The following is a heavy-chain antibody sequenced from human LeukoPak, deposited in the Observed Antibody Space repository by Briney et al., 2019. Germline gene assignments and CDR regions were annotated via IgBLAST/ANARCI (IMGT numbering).Heavy chain of an antibody. CDR2: IYYSGST. CDR3: AREAGPYYDILTGWSYAFDI. CDR1: GGSMGSSNYY. J-gene: IGHJ3*02. Sequence: PSETLSLTCTVSGGSMGSSNYYWGWIRQPPGKGLEWIGSIYYSGSTYYNPSLKSRVTISVDTSKNQFSLKLSSVTAADTAVYYCAREAGPYYDILTGWSYAFDIWGQGTMVTVSS. D-gene: IGHD3-9*01. V-gene: IGHV4-39*07.